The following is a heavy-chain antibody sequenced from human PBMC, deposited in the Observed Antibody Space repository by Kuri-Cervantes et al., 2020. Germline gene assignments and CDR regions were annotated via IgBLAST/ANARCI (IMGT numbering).Heavy chain of an antibody. CDR2: IYHSGST. J-gene: IGHJ6*02. CDR3: ARDRQLLWFGELSHYYYYGMDV. CDR1: GGSISSSNW. Sequence: SETLSLTCAVSGGSISSSNWWSWVRQPPGKGLEWIGEIYHSGSTNYNPSLKSRVTISVDKSKNQFSLKLSSVTAADTAVYYCARDRQLLWFGELSHYYYYGMDVWGQGTTVTVSS. V-gene: IGHV4-4*02. D-gene: IGHD3-10*01.